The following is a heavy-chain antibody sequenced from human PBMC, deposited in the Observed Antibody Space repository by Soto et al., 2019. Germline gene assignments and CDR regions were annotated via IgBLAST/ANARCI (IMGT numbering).Heavy chain of an antibody. V-gene: IGHV4-38-2*02. CDR3: ARDQGELDY. CDR2: IYHSGST. Sequence: PSETLSLTCAVSGYSISSGYYWGWIRQPPGKGLEWIGSIYHSGSTYYNPSLKSRVTISVDTSKNQFSLKLSSVTAADTAVYYCARDQGELDYWGQGTLVTSPQ. CDR1: GYSISSGYY. D-gene: IGHD1-26*01. J-gene: IGHJ4*02.